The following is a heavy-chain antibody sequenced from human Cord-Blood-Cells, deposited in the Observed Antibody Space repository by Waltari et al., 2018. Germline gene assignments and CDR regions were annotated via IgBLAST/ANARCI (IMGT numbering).Heavy chain of an antibody. CDR3: ARETGGYRPFDY. V-gene: IGHV6-1*01. J-gene: IGHJ4*02. D-gene: IGHD7-27*01. Sequence: QVQLQQSGPGLVKPSQTLSLTCAISGDSVSSTSAAWNWHRQSPSRGIVWLGRTYYRSNGYKGYAVSEKSRITINRGTSKKQVSLQLNSVTAEDRAVYYWARETGGYRPFDYWGQGTLVTVSS. CDR1: GDSVSSTSAA. CDR2: TYYRSNGYK.